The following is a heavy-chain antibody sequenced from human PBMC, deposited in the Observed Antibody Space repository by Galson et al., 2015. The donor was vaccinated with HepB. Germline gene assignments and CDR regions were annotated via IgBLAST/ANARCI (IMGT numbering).Heavy chain of an antibody. Sequence: SVKVSCKASGYTFSSYLMNWVRQAPGQGLEWMGWINTNTGNPTYAQGFTGRFVFSLDTSVSTAYLRISSLKAEDTAVYYCARDRDSGSYSFYFDDWGQGTLVTVSS. CDR2: INTNTGNP. CDR1: GYTFSSYL. V-gene: IGHV7-4-1*02. J-gene: IGHJ4*02. CDR3: ARDRDSGSYSFYFDD. D-gene: IGHD1-26*01.